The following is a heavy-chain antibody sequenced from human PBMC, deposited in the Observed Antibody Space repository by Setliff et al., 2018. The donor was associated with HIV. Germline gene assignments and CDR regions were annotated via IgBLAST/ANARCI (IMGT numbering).Heavy chain of an antibody. D-gene: IGHD5-12*01. CDR3: ATNPEMATINYYYYYMDV. CDR2: IIPIFGTP. Sequence: ASVKVSCKPSGYTFTGYHMHWVRQAPGQGLEWMGQIIPIFGTPRYAQKFQGRVRITADESTSTVYMELSSLRSEDTDVYYCATNPEMATINYYYYYMDVWGKGTTVTVSS. J-gene: IGHJ6*03. V-gene: IGHV1-69*13. CDR1: GYTFTGYH.